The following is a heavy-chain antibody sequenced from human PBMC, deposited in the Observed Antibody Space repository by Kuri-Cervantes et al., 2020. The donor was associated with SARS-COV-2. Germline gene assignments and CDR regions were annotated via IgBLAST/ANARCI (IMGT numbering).Heavy chain of an antibody. D-gene: IGHD5-24*01. V-gene: IGHV4-59*08. CDR2: IYYSGHT. CDR3: ARREMSTMSFDY. J-gene: IGHJ4*02. Sequence: SETLSLTCTVAGGSISSHYWSWIRQPPGKGLEWIGYIYYSGHTYHNPSLKSEVTITVDTSKNQFSLKLSSVTAADTAVYYCARREMSTMSFDYWGQGTMVTVSS. CDR1: GGSISSHY.